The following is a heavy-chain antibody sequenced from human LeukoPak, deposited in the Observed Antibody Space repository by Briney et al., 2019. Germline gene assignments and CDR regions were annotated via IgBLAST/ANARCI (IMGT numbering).Heavy chain of an antibody. CDR2: INTGTGDT. D-gene: IGHD1-26*01. V-gene: IGHV1-3*04. CDR3: ARDMGSGSLHY. J-gene: IGHJ4*02. CDR1: GYTFTTYA. Sequence: ASVKVSCKASGYTFTTYAIHWVRQAPGQRLEWLGWINTGTGDTRYSQTFQGRVTITRDTSASTAYVELSSLRPEDTAMYYCARDMGSGSLHYWGQGTLVTVPS.